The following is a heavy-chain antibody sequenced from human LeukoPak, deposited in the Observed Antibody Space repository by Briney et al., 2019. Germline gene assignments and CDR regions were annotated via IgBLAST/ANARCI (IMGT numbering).Heavy chain of an antibody. J-gene: IGHJ5*02. V-gene: IGHV4-38-2*02. D-gene: IGHD3-10*01. CDR3: ARVGGSGENNWFDP. CDR1: GYSISSDFY. CDR2: IHRGGST. Sequence: SETLSLTCTVSGYSISSDFYWGWIRQPPGKGLEWIGTIHRGGSTSYNQSLKSRVTISVDTSKNQFSLKLSSVTAADTAVYYCARVGGSGENNWFDPWGQGTLVTVSS.